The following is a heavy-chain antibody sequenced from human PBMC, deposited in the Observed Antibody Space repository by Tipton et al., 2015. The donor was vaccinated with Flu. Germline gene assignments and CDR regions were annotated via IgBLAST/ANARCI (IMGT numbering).Heavy chain of an antibody. V-gene: IGHV3-7*01. J-gene: IGHJ5*02. CDR1: GFTFSSHW. CDR3: ARGQQYPSWRGDNCAKWFDA. CDR2: MKQDGSEK. Sequence: SLRLSCAASGFTFSSHWMRWVRQTPSKGLGCVAYMKQDGSEKYYVDSVKGRFTISRDNAKNTLYLQMNSLRVEDTAVYYCARGQQYPSWRGDNCAKWFDAWGQGPLVTVTS. D-gene: IGHD3-3*01.